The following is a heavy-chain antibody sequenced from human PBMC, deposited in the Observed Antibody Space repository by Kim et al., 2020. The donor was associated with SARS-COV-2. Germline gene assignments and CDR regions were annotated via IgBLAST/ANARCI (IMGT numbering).Heavy chain of an antibody. CDR2: ISSNGGST. V-gene: IGHV3-64*01. D-gene: IGHD7-27*01. J-gene: IGHJ4*02. CDR3: ARDGSTGGFDY. CDR1: GFTFSSYA. Sequence: GGSLRLSCAASGFTFSSYAMHWVRQAPGKGLEYVSAISSNGGSTYYANSVKGRFTISRDNSKNTLYLQMGSLRAEDMAVYYCARDGSTGGFDYWGQGTLV.